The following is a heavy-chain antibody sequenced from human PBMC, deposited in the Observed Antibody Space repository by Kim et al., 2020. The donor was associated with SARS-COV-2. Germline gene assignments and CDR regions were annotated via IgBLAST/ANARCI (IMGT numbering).Heavy chain of an antibody. CDR2: IYYSGST. D-gene: IGHD6-19*01. Sequence: SETLSLTCTVSGGSISSSSYYWGWIRQPPGKGLEWIGSIYYSGSTYYNPSLKSRVTISVDTSKNQFSLKLSSVTAADTAVYYCARRGYSSGWPPIDYWGQGTLVTVSS. J-gene: IGHJ4*02. CDR3: ARRGYSSGWPPIDY. CDR1: GGSISSSSYY. V-gene: IGHV4-39*01.